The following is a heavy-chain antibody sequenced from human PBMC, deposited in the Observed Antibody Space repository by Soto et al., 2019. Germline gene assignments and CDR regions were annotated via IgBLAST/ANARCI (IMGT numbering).Heavy chain of an antibody. CDR2: IYPGDSDT. V-gene: IGHV5-51*07. CDR3: ARWTFNYYDSSGYYYGSYFDY. D-gene: IGHD3-22*01. J-gene: IGHJ4*02. Sequence: GESLKISCKGSGYSFTSYWIGWVHQMPGKGLEWMGIIYPGDSDTRYSPSFQGQVTISADKSISTAYLQWSSLKASDTAMYYCARWTFNYYDSSGYYYGSYFDYWGQGTRVTVSS. CDR1: GYSFTSYW.